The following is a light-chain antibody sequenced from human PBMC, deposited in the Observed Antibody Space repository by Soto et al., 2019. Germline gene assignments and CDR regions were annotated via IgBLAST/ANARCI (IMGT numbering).Light chain of an antibody. CDR1: QSVHSSH. Sequence: EIVMTHSPATLSVSPGERAALSGRASQSVHSSHLAWYQQRPGQPPRLLIYGASSRATGIPDRFSGSGSGTDFTLTISSLEPEDFAIYYCQQRSKWPTFGGGTKVDIK. J-gene: IGKJ4*01. V-gene: IGKV3D-20*02. CDR2: GAS. CDR3: QQRSKWPT.